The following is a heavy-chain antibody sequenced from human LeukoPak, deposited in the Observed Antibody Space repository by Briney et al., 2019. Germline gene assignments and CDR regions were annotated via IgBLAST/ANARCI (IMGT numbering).Heavy chain of an antibody. J-gene: IGHJ3*02. V-gene: IGHV1-18*01. CDR2: ISAYNGNT. Sequence: ASVKVSCKASGYTFTSYGISWVRQAPGQGLEWMGWISAYNGNTNYAQKFQGRVTIPADKSTSTAYMELSSLRSEDTAVYYCAREVITGSGDDAFDIWGQGTMVTVSS. CDR3: AREVITGSGDDAFDI. D-gene: IGHD1-20*01. CDR1: GYTFTSYG.